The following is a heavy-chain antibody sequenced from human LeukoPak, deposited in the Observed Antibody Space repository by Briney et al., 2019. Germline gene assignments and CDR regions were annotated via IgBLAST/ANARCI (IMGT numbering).Heavy chain of an antibody. Sequence: SGPTLVNPTQTLTLTCTFSRFSLNTSGVGVGWIRQPPGKALEWLALLYWTDDKRYSPSLKSRLTIMKDTSKNQVVLTMTNMDPVDTATYYCAHTPEGFWSGSDYGNWFDPWGQGTLVIVSS. D-gene: IGHD3-3*01. J-gene: IGHJ5*02. CDR2: LYWTDDK. V-gene: IGHV2-5*01. CDR1: RFSLNTSGVG. CDR3: AHTPEGFWSGSDYGNWFDP.